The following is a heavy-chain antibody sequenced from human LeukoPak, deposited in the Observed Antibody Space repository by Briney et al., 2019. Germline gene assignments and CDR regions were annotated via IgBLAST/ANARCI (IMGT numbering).Heavy chain of an antibody. CDR3: ARETGGSFEYFDY. CDR2: INPSSGGT. V-gene: IGHV1-2*06. D-gene: IGHD7-27*01. Sequence: ASVTVSCKASGYSFTSYYIHWVRQAPGQGLEWMGRINPSSGGTNYAQKFQGRVTMTRDTSITTAYMGLSSLRSDDTAVYYCARETGGSFEYFDYWGQGTLVTVSS. CDR1: GYSFTSYY. J-gene: IGHJ4*02.